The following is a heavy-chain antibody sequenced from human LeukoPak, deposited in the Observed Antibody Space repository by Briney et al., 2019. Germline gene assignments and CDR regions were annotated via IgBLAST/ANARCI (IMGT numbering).Heavy chain of an antibody. CDR2: ISGSGGST. J-gene: IGHJ4*02. D-gene: IGHD2-15*01. Sequence: GGSLRPSCAASGFTFSSYAMSWVRQAPGKGLEWVSAISGSGGSTYYADSVKGRFTISRDNSKNTLYLQMNSLRAEDTAVYYCAKDRAGYCSGGSCSTFDYWGQGTLVTVSS. CDR3: AKDRAGYCSGGSCSTFDY. V-gene: IGHV3-23*01. CDR1: GFTFSSYA.